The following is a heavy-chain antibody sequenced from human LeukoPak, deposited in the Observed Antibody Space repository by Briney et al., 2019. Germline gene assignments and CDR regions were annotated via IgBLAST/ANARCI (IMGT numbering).Heavy chain of an antibody. J-gene: IGHJ4*02. V-gene: IGHV4-59*08. CDR1: GCSISSYY. CDR2: IYYSGST. Sequence: SETLSLTCTVSGCSISSYYWSWIRQPPGKGLEWIGYIYYSGSTNYNPSLKSRVTISVDTSKNQFSLKLSSVTAADTAVYYCARGYSGYDRYFDYWGQGTLVTVSS. CDR3: ARGYSGYDRYFDY. D-gene: IGHD5-12*01.